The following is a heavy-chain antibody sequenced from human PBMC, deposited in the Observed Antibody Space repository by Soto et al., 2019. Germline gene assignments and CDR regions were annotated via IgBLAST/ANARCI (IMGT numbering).Heavy chain of an antibody. J-gene: IGHJ3*02. CDR1: GFTFSSYA. V-gene: IGHV3-23*01. D-gene: IGHD4-17*01. Sequence: GGSLRLSCAASGFTFSSYAMSWVRQAPGKGLEWVSGISGSGGSTYYADSVKGRFTISRDNSKNTLFLQMNSLRAEDTAVFYCAKDLKYGDYADAFDIWGQGTMVTVSS. CDR3: AKDLKYGDYADAFDI. CDR2: ISGSGGST.